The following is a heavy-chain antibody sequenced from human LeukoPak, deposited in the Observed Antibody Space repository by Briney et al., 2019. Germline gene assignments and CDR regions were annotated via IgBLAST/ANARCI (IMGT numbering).Heavy chain of an antibody. V-gene: IGHV4-4*09. CDR3: AKTGRPNNSGWYRWFDP. Sequence: PSDNLSLTCTVSGNSISTYYWSWIRQPPGKGLEWIGCICNSGGTNYNPSLKSRVTISVDTSKNQFSLNLSSVTAADTAVYYCAKTGRPNNSGWYRWFDPWGQGTLVTVSS. CDR2: ICNSGGT. D-gene: IGHD6-19*01. J-gene: IGHJ5*02. CDR1: GNSISTYY.